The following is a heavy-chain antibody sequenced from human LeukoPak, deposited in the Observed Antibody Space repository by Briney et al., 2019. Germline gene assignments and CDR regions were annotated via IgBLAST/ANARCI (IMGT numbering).Heavy chain of an antibody. CDR2: INPNSGGT. CDR3: ARSVGLAGYYFDY. Sequence: ASVKVSCKASGYTFTGYYMHWVRQAPGQGLEWMGWINPNSGGTNYAQKFQGRVTMTRDTSISTAYMELSRLRSVDTAVYYCARSVGLAGYYFDYWGQGTLVTVSS. D-gene: IGHD6-19*01. J-gene: IGHJ4*02. V-gene: IGHV1-2*02. CDR1: GYTFTGYY.